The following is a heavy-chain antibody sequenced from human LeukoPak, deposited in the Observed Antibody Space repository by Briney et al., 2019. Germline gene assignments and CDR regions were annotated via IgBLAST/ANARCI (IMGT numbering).Heavy chain of an antibody. J-gene: IGHJ4*02. CDR1: GYTFTSYG. V-gene: IGHV1-18*01. D-gene: IGHD4-11*01. Sequence: ASVKVSCKASGYTFTSYGISWVRQAPGQGLEWMGWISAYNGNTNYAQKLQGRVTMTTDTSTSTAYMELRSLRSDDTAVYYCATSTTALIVYYFDYWGQGTPVTVSS. CDR3: ATSTTALIVYYFDY. CDR2: ISAYNGNT.